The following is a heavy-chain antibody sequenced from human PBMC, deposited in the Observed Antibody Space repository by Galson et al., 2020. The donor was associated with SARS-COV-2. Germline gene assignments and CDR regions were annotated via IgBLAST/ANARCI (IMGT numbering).Heavy chain of an antibody. CDR1: GGSFSGHY. Sequence: SETLSLRCAVYGGSFSGHYWSWIRQSPGKGLEWIGEITQSGSVNYTPSLKSRVTISADTSKNQFSPELRSVTAADTAIYYCARGLLQTTMVIVVYTSASFYFDTWGQGTLVSVSS. J-gene: IGHJ4*02. CDR2: ITQSGSV. D-gene: IGHD3-22*01. V-gene: IGHV4-34*01. CDR3: ARGLLQTTMVIVVYTSASFYFDT.